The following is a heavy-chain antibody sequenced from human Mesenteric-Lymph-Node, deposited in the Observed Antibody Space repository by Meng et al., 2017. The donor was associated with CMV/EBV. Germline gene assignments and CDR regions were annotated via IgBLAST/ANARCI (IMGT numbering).Heavy chain of an antibody. CDR1: GGSFSGYY. D-gene: IGHD3-3*01. J-gene: IGHJ4*02. CDR3: ARGLGRPFYDLSTDY. V-gene: IGHV4-34*01. Sequence: SETLSLTCAVYGGSFSGYYWSWIRQPPGKGLEWIGEINHSGSTNYNPSLKSRVTISVDTSKNQFSLKLSSVTAADTAVYYCARGLGRPFYDLSTDYWGQGTLVTVSS. CDR2: INHSGST.